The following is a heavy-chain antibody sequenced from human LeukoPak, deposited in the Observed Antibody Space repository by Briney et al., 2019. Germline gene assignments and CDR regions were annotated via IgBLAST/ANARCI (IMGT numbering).Heavy chain of an antibody. CDR2: INPNSGGT. V-gene: IGHV1-2*02. Sequence: ASVNVSCKASGYTFTGYYMHGAPQAPGQGLEWMGWINPNSGGTNYAQKFQGRVTMTRDTSISTAYMELSRLRSDDTAVYYCARGHDAFDIWGQGTMVTVSS. CDR1: GYTFTGYY. CDR3: ARGHDAFDI. J-gene: IGHJ3*02.